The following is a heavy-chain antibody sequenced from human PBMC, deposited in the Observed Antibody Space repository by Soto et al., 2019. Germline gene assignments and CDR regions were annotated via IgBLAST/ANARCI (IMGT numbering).Heavy chain of an antibody. V-gene: IGHV3-74*03. J-gene: IGHJ4*02. Sequence: EVQLVESGGGLVQPGGSLRLSCAASGFTFRTSWMYWVRQPPGKGLVWVSRINDDGSTTTYADSAKGRFTISRDNAKNTLFMQMDSLRAEDMGVYYCARGNYGPDYWGQGTLVTVSS. CDR2: INDDGSTT. D-gene: IGHD3-10*01. CDR3: ARGNYGPDY. CDR1: GFTFRTSW.